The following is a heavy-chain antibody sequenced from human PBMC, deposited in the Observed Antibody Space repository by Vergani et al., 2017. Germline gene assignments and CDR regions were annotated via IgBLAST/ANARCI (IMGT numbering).Heavy chain of an antibody. CDR2: IRYDGSNQ. D-gene: IGHD5-18*01. Sequence: QVQLVESGGGVVQPGGSLRLSCAASGFTFSSYAMHWVRQAPGKGLEWVAFIRYDGSNQYYADSVKGRFTISRDNSKNTLYLQMNSLRSEDTAVYYCASPEESYGYGGGGYWGQGTLVTVSS. V-gene: IGHV3-30*02. CDR1: GFTFSSYA. CDR3: ASPEESYGYGGGGY. J-gene: IGHJ4*02.